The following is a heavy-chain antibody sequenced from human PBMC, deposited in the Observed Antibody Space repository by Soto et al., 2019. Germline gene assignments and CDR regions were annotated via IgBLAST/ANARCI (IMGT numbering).Heavy chain of an antibody. J-gene: IGHJ4*02. V-gene: IGHV3-30*18. CDR3: AKYLSILVMIYDY. CDR1: GFTFSSYG. D-gene: IGHD3-9*01. Sequence: GGSLRLSCAASGFTFSSYGMHWVRQAPGKGLEWVAVITHDGSNRYYEESVKGRFTITRDNSKNMLFLQMNSLRDEDTAVYYCAKYLSILVMIYDYWVQGTLVTVSS. CDR2: ITHDGSNR.